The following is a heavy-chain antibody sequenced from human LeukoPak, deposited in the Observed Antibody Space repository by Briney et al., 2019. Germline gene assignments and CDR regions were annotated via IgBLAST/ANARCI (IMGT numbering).Heavy chain of an antibody. V-gene: IGHV1-46*01. Sequence: ASVKVSCKASGCTFTSYYLHWLRQAPGQGLEWMGVINPSGTTGYAQKFQGRVTMTRDTSTSTVYLELSSLRSEDTAVYYCARAGAYRYGGGDAFDIWGQGTMVTVSS. CDR3: ARAGAYRYGGGDAFDI. CDR2: INPSGTT. CDR1: GCTFTSYY. D-gene: IGHD5-18*01. J-gene: IGHJ3*02.